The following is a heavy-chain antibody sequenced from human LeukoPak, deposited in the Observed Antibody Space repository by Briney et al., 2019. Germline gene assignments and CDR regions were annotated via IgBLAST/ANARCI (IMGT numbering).Heavy chain of an antibody. CDR3: ARYKAAAGTDNWFDP. CDR1: GGSFSGYY. V-gene: IGHV4-34*01. D-gene: IGHD6-13*01. CDR2: INHSGST. J-gene: IGHJ5*02. Sequence: SETLSLTCAVYGGSFSGYYWSWIRQPPGKGLEWIGEINHSGSTNYNPSLKSRVTISVDTSKNQFSLKLSSVTAADTAVYYCARYKAAAGTDNWFDPWGQGTLVTVSS.